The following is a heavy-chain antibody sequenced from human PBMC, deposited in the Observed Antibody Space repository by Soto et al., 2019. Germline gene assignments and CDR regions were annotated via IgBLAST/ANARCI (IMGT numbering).Heavy chain of an antibody. V-gene: IGHV3-13*05. D-gene: IGHD1-26*01. CDR2: IGTAGDP. CDR1: GFTFSSYD. CDR3: ARGRGIVGGDCYFDY. Sequence: GGSLRLSCAASGFTFSSYDMHWVRQATGKGLEWVSAIGTAGDPYYPGSVKGRFTISRENAKNSLYLQMNSLRAGDTAVYYCARGRGIVGGDCYFDYWGQGTLVTVSS. J-gene: IGHJ4*02.